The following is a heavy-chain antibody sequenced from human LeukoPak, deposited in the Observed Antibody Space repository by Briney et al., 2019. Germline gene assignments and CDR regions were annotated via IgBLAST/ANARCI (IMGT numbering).Heavy chain of an antibody. Sequence: SVKVSCKASGGTFSSYAISWVRQAPGQGLEWMGRIIPILGIANYAQKFQGRVTITADKSTSTAYMELSSLRSEDTAVYYCATLRGATYYYDSSGYSGDYWGQGTLVTVSS. CDR3: ATLRGATYYYDSSGYSGDY. CDR2: IIPILGIA. V-gene: IGHV1-69*04. J-gene: IGHJ4*02. D-gene: IGHD3-22*01. CDR1: GGTFSSYA.